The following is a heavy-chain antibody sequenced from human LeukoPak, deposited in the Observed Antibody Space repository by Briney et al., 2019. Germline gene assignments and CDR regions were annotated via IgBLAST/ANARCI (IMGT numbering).Heavy chain of an antibody. CDR2: ISSGSTTI. V-gene: IGHV3-48*01. CDR1: GFTLSSYS. J-gene: IGHJ4*02. D-gene: IGHD6-19*01. CDR3: ARDVEQWLVRVYYFDY. Sequence: PGGSLRLSCATSGFTLSSYSMNWVRQAPGKGLEWVSYISSGSTTIYYADSVKGRFTISRDNAKNQLYLQMNSLRAEDTAVYYCARDVEQWLVRVYYFDYWGQGTLVTVSS.